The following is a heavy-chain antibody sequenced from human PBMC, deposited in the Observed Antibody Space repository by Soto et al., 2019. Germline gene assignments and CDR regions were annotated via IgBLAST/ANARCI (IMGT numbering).Heavy chain of an antibody. V-gene: IGHV5-51*01. CDR1: GYSFRSYW. Sequence: PGESLKISCKTSGYSFRSYWIGWVRQMPGKGLEWMGIIYPDDSNTRYSPSFQGQVTISADKSISTAFLQWSSLKAADSAMYYCAVYFHGNAVRTTPGSPHYWGQGTLVTVSS. CDR3: AVYFHGNAVRTTPGSPHY. D-gene: IGHD3-9*01. J-gene: IGHJ4*02. CDR2: IYPDDSNT.